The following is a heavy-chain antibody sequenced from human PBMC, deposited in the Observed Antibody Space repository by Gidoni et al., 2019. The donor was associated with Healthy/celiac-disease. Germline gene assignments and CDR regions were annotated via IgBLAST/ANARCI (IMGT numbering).Heavy chain of an antibody. Sequence: EVQLVQSGAEVKKPGESVTIPCKGSVYSVTRYWTGWVRPVAGNGWGRQMPGKGLEWMGIIYPGDSDTRYSPSFQGQVTISADKSISTAYLQWSSLKASDTAMYYCARSRDSSGYYPRFFDYWGQGTLVTVSS. CDR3: ARSRDSSGYYPRFFDY. CDR1: VYSVTRYW. V-gene: IGHV5-51*01. CDR2: IYPGDSDT. J-gene: IGHJ4*02. D-gene: IGHD3-22*01.